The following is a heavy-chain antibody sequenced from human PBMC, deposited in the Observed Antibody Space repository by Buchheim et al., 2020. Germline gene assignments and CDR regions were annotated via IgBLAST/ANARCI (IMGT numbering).Heavy chain of an antibody. J-gene: IGHJ4*02. CDR3: ARTSSFDY. Sequence: QVQLVQSGAAVKKPGASVKVSCKASGFTLTGYYMHWVRQAPGQGLEWMGWINPDSGGTNYAQKFQGRVTMTRDTSINTASMELSSLTSDDSAVYYCARTSSFDYWGQGTL. CDR2: INPDSGGT. V-gene: IGHV1-2*02. CDR1: GFTLTGYY.